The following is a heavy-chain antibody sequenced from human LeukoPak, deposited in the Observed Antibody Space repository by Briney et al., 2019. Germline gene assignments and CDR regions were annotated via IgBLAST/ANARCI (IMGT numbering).Heavy chain of an antibody. D-gene: IGHD6-19*01. Sequence: GGSLRLSCAASGLTFSSYSMNWVRQAPGKGLEWVSSISSSSSYIYYADSVKGRFTISRDNAKNSLYLQMNSSRAEDTAVYYCARDTGRAVAGTGFDYWGQGTLVTVSS. CDR3: ARDTGRAVAGTGFDY. CDR2: ISSSSSYI. CDR1: GLTFSSYS. V-gene: IGHV3-21*01. J-gene: IGHJ4*02.